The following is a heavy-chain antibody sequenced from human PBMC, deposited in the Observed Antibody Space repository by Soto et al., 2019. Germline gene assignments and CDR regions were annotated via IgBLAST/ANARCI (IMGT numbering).Heavy chain of an antibody. CDR2: ISYDGSNK. CDR1: GFTFSSYA. V-gene: IGHV3-30-3*01. D-gene: IGHD5-12*01. Sequence: QVQLVESGGGVVQPGRSLRLSCAASGFTFSSYAMHWVRQAPGKGLEWVAVISYDGSNKYYADSVKGRFTISRDNSKNTLYLQMNSLRAEDTAVYYCARDFRAVEWLRTPWGYWGQGTLVTVSS. CDR3: ARDFRAVEWLRTPWGY. J-gene: IGHJ4*02.